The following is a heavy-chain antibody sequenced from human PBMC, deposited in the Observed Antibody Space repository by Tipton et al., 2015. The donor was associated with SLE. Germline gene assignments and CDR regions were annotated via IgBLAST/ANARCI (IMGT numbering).Heavy chain of an antibody. D-gene: IGHD2-2*01. CDR2: IYYSGST. Sequence: TLSLTCTVSGGSISSSSYYWGWIRQPPGKGLEWIGSIYYSGSTYYNPSLKSRVTISVDTSKNQFSLKLSSVTAADTAVYYCARAEGGYCSSTSCPYYYYGMDVWGQGTTVTVSS. CDR1: GGSISSSSYY. J-gene: IGHJ6*02. V-gene: IGHV4-39*01. CDR3: ARAEGGYCSSTSCPYYYYGMDV.